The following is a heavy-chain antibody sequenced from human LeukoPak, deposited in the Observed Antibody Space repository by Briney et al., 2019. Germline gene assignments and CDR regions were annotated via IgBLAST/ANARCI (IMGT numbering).Heavy chain of an antibody. J-gene: IGHJ4*02. CDR2: ISYDGSNK. D-gene: IGHD3-10*01. CDR3: ASDYYGSGSYYKGNDY. CDR1: GFTFSSYA. Sequence: GGSLRLSCAASGFTFSSYAMHWVRQAPGKGLEWVAVISYDGSNKYYADSVKGRFTIFRDNSKNTLYLQMNSLRAEDTAVYYCASDYYGSGSYYKGNDYWGQGTLVTVSS. V-gene: IGHV3-30-3*01.